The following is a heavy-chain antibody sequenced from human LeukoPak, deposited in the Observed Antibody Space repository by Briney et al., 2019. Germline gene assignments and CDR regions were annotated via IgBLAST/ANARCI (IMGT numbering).Heavy chain of an antibody. CDR2: ISGSGGST. D-gene: IGHD3-16*02. CDR1: GFTFSSYA. CDR3: AKGQITFGGVIVIAPNYYGMDV. Sequence: GGSLRLSCAASGFTFSSYAMSWVRQAPGKGLEWVSAISGSGGSTYYADSVKGRFTISRDNSKNTLYLQMNSLRAEDTAVYYCAKGQITFGGVIVIAPNYYGMDVWGQGTTVTVS. V-gene: IGHV3-23*01. J-gene: IGHJ6*02.